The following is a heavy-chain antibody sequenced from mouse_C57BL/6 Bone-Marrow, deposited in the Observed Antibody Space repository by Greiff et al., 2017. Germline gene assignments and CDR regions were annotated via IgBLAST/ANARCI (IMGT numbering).Heavy chain of an antibody. D-gene: IGHD1-1*01. J-gene: IGHJ4*01. V-gene: IGHV5-4*01. Sequence: EVQLMESGGGLVKPGGSLKLSCAASGFTFSSYAMSWVRQTPEKRLEWVATISDGGSYTYYPDNVKGRCTISRDNAKNNLYLQMSHLKSEDTAMYYCAREGITTVVASCARDYWGQGTSVTVSS. CDR1: GFTFSSYA. CDR3: AREGITTVVASCARDY. CDR2: ISDGGSYT.